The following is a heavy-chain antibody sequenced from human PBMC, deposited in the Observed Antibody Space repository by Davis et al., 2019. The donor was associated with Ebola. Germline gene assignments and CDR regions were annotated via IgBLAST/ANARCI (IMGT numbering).Heavy chain of an antibody. J-gene: IGHJ4*02. CDR2: ISAYNGNT. CDR1: GYTFTSYG. Sequence: AASVKVSCKASGYTFTSYGISWVRQAPGQGLEWMGWISAYNGNTNYAQKLQGRVTMTTDTSTSTAYMELGSLRPDDTAVYYCARDFSVRTLDYWGQGTLVSVSS. V-gene: IGHV1-18*01. D-gene: IGHD3-10*01. CDR3: ARDFSVRTLDY.